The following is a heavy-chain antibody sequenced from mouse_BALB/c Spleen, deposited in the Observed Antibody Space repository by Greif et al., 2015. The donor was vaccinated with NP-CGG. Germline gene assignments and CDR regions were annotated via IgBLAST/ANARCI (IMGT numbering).Heavy chain of an antibody. CDR1: GFTFTDYY. J-gene: IGHJ4*01. CDR2: IRNKANGYTT. CDR3: ARDIGDGAMDY. V-gene: IGHV7-3*02. D-gene: IGHD3-3*01. Sequence: EVDVVESGGGLVQPGGSLRLSCATSGFTFTDYYMSWVRQPPGKALEWLGFIRNKANGYTTEYSASVKGRFTISRDNSQSILYLQMNTLRAEDSATYYCARDIGDGAMDYWGQGTSVTVSS.